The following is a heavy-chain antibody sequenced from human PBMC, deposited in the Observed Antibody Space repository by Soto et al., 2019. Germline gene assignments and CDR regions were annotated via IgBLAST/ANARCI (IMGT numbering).Heavy chain of an antibody. CDR3: ARVPDR. Sequence: SETLSLTCTVSGGSIISGGYSWSWIRQPPGKGLEWIGYIYHSGSTYYNLSLKSRVTISVDRSKNQFSLKLSSVTAADTAVYYWARVPDRWGQGTLVTVSS. V-gene: IGHV4-30-2*01. J-gene: IGHJ5*02. CDR2: IYHSGST. D-gene: IGHD2-2*01. CDR1: GGSIISGGYS.